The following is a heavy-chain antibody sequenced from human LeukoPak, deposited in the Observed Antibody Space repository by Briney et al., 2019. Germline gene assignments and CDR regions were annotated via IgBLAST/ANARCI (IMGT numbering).Heavy chain of an antibody. CDR2: IFTSGST. CDR3: ARFDSSSWSYDFDY. CDR1: GGSISSYY. D-gene: IGHD6-13*01. V-gene: IGHV4-4*07. J-gene: IGHJ4*02. Sequence: SETLSLTCTVSGGSISSYYWSRVRQPAGKGLEWIGHIFTSGSTNYNPSLKSRVTISVDKSKNQFSLKSISVTAADTAVYYCARFDSSSWSYDFDYGREGTLVTVSS.